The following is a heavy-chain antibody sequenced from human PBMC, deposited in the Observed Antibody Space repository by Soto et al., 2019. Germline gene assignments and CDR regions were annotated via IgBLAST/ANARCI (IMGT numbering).Heavy chain of an antibody. V-gene: IGHV3-7*01. Sequence: LRLSCAASGFTFSSYWMNWVRQAPGKGLEWVANINQDGNEDNLLDSVKGRFTISRDNAKNSLFLQMNSLRVDDTTVYYCARTGDGHHDFLDYWGQGALVTVSS. CDR3: ARTGDGHHDFLDY. J-gene: IGHJ4*02. D-gene: IGHD1-1*01. CDR2: INQDGNED. CDR1: GFTFSSYW.